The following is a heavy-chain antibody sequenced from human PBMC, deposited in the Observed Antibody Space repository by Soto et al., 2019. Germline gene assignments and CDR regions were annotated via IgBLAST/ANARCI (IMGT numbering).Heavy chain of an antibody. CDR3: ARGGSGSYIDY. CDR1: GYTFPSYG. V-gene: IGHV1-18*01. D-gene: IGHD3-22*01. J-gene: IGHJ4*02. CDR2: ISGYNGNT. Sequence: HVQLVQSGAEVKKPGASVKVSCKASGYTFPSYGINWVRQAPGQGLEWMGWISGYNGNTNYAQKIQGRGTLTTDTSTSTAYRELRSLRSGDTAVYLCARGGSGSYIDYGGQGSLVTVSS.